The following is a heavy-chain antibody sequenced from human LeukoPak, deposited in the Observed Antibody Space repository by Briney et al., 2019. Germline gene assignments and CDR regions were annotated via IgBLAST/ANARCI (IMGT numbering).Heavy chain of an antibody. CDR3: ARTEGYCSSTSCYLSPANQNPFDY. CDR2: ISGSGGST. Sequence: SGGSLRLSCAASGFTFSSYAMSWVRQAPGKGLEWVSAISGSGGSTYYADSVKGRFTISRDNSKNTLYLQMNSLRAEDTAVYYCARTEGYCSSTSCYLSPANQNPFDYWGQGTLVTVSS. V-gene: IGHV3-23*01. D-gene: IGHD2-2*01. CDR1: GFTFSSYA. J-gene: IGHJ4*02.